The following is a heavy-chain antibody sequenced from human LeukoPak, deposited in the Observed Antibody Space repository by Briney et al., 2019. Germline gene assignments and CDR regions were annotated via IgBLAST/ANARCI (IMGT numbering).Heavy chain of an antibody. CDR3: ARDQGWSDAFDI. CDR1: GFIFSSYR. CDR2: INSDGTRT. V-gene: IGHV3-74*01. J-gene: IGHJ3*02. D-gene: IGHD6-19*01. Sequence: PGGPLRLSCAASGFIFSSYRMHWVRQAPGKGLVWVSSINSDGTRTSSADSVKGRFTISRDNAKNTLFLQMNSLRAEDTAVYYCARDQGWSDAFDIWGQGTMVTVSS.